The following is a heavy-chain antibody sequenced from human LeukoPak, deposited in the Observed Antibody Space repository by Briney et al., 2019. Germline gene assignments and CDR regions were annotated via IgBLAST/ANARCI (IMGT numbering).Heavy chain of an antibody. J-gene: IGHJ4*02. V-gene: IGHV3-11*04. D-gene: IGHD3-16*02. CDR3: ARGDSYVWGSYRYGATYYFDY. CDR2: ISSSGSTI. CDR1: GFTFSDYY. Sequence: GGSLRLSCAASGFTFSDYYMSWIRQAPGKGLEWVSYISSSGSTIYYADSVKGRFTISRDNAKNSLYLQMNSLGAEDTAVYYCARGDSYVWGSYRYGATYYFDYWGQGTLVTVSS.